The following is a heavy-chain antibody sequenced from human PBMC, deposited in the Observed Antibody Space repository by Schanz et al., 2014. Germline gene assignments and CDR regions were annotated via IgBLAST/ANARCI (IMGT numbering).Heavy chain of an antibody. CDR3: ARDKGGYYPFDY. V-gene: IGHV3-7*01. CDR2: IKQDGIEK. Sequence: EVQLVSFGGGLVQPGGSLRLSCAASGFTFGNFFMSWVRQAPGKGLEWVANIKQDGIEKYYVDSVKGRFTISRDNAKNSLYLKMNSLTADDTAVYYCARDKGGYYPFDYWGRGTLVTVSS. D-gene: IGHD3-3*01. CDR1: GFTFGNFF. J-gene: IGHJ4*02.